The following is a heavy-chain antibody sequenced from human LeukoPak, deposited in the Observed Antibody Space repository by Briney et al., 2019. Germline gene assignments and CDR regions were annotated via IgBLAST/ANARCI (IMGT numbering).Heavy chain of an antibody. V-gene: IGHV3-30-3*01. CDR1: GFTFSSYA. J-gene: IGHJ6*02. Sequence: GGSLRLSCADSGFTFSSYAMHWVRQAPGKGLEWVAVISYDGSNKYYADSVKGRFSISRDNSKTTLYLQMNSLRAEDTAVYYCARDLQDIVVVPAAPYYYYGMDVWGQGTTVTVSS. D-gene: IGHD2-2*01. CDR2: ISYDGSNK. CDR3: ARDLQDIVVVPAAPYYYYGMDV.